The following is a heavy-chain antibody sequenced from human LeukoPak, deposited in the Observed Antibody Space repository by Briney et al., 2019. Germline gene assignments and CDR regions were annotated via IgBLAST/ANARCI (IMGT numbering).Heavy chain of an antibody. CDR2: IYHSGST. V-gene: IGHV4-30-2*01. CDR3: ARSSRVLRGFDP. J-gene: IGHJ5*02. CDR1: GGSISSGGYS. D-gene: IGHD3-10*01. Sequence: SETLSLTCTVSGGSISSGGYSWSWIRQPPGKGLEWIGYIYHSGSTYYNPSLKSRVTISVDRSKNQFSLKLSSVTAADTAAYYCARSSRVLRGFDPWGQGTLVTVSS.